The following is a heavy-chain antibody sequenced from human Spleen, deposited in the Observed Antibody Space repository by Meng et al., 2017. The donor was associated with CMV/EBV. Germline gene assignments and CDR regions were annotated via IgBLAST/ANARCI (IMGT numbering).Heavy chain of an antibody. J-gene: IGHJ5*02. Sequence: CKASANTFTNDDINWVRRATGQGLEWMGWVNPKSGNTGYPHKFQGRVTMTRNASISTVYMELSSLRSEDTAVYYCARFRAGRWFDPWGQGTLVTVSS. CDR2: VNPKSGNT. CDR3: ARFRAGRWFDP. D-gene: IGHD6-13*01. V-gene: IGHV1-8*01. CDR1: ANTFTNDD.